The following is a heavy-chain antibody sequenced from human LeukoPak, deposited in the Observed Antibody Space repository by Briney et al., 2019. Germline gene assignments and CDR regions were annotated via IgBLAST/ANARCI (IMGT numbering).Heavy chain of an antibody. V-gene: IGHV3-7*01. CDR1: GFTFSSYW. D-gene: IGHD4-17*01. Sequence: PGGSLRLSCAASGFTFSSYWMSWVRQAPGKGLEWVANIKQDGSEKYYVDSVKGRFTISRDNAKNSLYLQMNSLRAEDTAVYYCARIRKDYGDPGDYWGQGTLVTVSS. J-gene: IGHJ4*02. CDR3: ARIRKDYGDPGDY. CDR2: IKQDGSEK.